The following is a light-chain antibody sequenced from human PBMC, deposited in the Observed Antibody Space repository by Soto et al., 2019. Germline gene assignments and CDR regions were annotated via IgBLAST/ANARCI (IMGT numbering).Light chain of an antibody. Sequence: QSVLTQPPSVSGAPGQRVSISCTGSSSNIGAGYDVHWYEHLPGTAPKLLIYQNINRPSGVPDRFSGSKSGTSASLAITGLQAEDEADYYCQSYDSSLSAVVFGGGTKLTVL. J-gene: IGLJ2*01. CDR3: QSYDSSLSAVV. CDR1: SSNIGAGYD. V-gene: IGLV1-40*01. CDR2: QNI.